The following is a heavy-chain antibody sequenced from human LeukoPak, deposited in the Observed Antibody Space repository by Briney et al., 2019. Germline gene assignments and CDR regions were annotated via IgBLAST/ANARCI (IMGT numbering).Heavy chain of an antibody. CDR1: GFTFSSYE. CDR3: AQAVPASSDY. CDR2: ISGSGSPI. D-gene: IGHD1-1*01. V-gene: IGHV3-48*03. Sequence: GGSLRLSCAASGFTFSSYEMNWVRQAPGKGLEWVSYISGSGSPIYYADSVKGRFTISRDNAKNSLYLQMNSLRAEDTAVYYCAQAVPASSDYWGRETLVTVSS. J-gene: IGHJ4*02.